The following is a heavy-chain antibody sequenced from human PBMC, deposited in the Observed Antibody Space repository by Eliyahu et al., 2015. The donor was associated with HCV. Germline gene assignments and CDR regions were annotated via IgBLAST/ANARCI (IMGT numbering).Heavy chain of an antibody. CDR1: GFSRFAFDDXT. CDR3: ARGRSSSSSGGMDV. D-gene: IGHD6-6*01. CDR2: ISWDGAFT. V-gene: IGHV3-43*01. J-gene: IGHJ6*02. Sequence: EVQLVESGGGVVQPGGSLRLSCXASGFSRFAFDDXTLHWVRQAPGKGLEWLSLISWDGAFTYYTDSVRGRFIISRDNRKNSLYLQMSRLTFEDTALYYCARGRSSSSSGGMDVWGQGTTVVVSS.